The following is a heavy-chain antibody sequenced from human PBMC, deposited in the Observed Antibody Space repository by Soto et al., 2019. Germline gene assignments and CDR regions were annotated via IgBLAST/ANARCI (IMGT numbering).Heavy chain of an antibody. CDR2: ISLYSDGT. D-gene: IGHD2-2*01. CDR3: ARVVPGAEAWFGP. V-gene: IGHV1-18*01. J-gene: IGHJ5*02. CDR1: GGTFSSYA. Sequence: ASVKVSCKASGGTFSSYAISWVRQAPGQPLEWLGWISLYSDGTNYAQKFQGRVSMTTDTSTTTAYMELRSLRYDDTAVYYCARVVPGAEAWFGPWGQGTLVTVSS.